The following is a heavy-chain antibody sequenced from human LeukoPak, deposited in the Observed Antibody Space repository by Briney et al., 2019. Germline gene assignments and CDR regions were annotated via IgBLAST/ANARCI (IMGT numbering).Heavy chain of an antibody. CDR1: GFTVSSNY. CDR3: ARHRYYYYGMDV. Sequence: GGSLRLSCAASGFTVSSNYMSWVRQAPGKGLEWVSVIYSGGSTYYADSVKGRFTISRDNSKNTLYLQMNSLRAEDTAVYYCARHRYYYYGMDVWGQGTTVTVSS. V-gene: IGHV3-53*01. CDR2: IYSGGST. J-gene: IGHJ6*02.